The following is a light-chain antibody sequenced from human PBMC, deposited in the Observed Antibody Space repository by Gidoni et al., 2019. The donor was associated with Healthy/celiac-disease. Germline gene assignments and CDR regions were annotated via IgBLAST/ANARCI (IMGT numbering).Light chain of an antibody. J-gene: IGKJ4*01. Sequence: EIVLTQSPATLSLCPGERAPLSCRASQSVSSYLAWYQQKPGQAPRLLIYDASNRATGIPARFSGSGSGTDFTLTISSLEPEDFAIYYCQQRSNWPPVTFGGGTKVEIK. CDR1: QSVSSY. CDR2: DAS. CDR3: QQRSNWPPVT. V-gene: IGKV3-11*01.